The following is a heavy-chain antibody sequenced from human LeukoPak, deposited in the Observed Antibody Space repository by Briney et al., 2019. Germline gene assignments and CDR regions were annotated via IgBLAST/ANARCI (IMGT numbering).Heavy chain of an antibody. D-gene: IGHD3-3*01. Sequence: PGGSLRLSCVASGFTFTSYSMNWFRQPPGKGLEWVSWISSPSHGIYYADSVKGRFTTSRDTARKSIYLQMNSLRDEDTVVYYCVRDDDLLPEKRHGEYWGQGTLVTVSS. CDR1: GFTFTSYS. V-gene: IGHV3-48*02. CDR3: VRDDDLLPEKRHGEY. J-gene: IGHJ4*02. CDR2: ISSPSHGI.